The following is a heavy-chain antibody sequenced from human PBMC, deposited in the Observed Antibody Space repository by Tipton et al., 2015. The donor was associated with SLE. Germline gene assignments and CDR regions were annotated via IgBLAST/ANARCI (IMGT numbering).Heavy chain of an antibody. CDR3: GAWEHRADAFDI. CDR1: GFTFSSYA. D-gene: IGHD1-26*01. Sequence: SLRLSCAASGFTFSSYAMSWVRQAPGKGLEWVSAISGSGGSTYYADSVKGRFTISRDNSKNTLYLQMNSLRAEDTAVYYCGAWEHRADAFDIWGQGTMVTVSS. J-gene: IGHJ3*02. CDR2: ISGSGGST. V-gene: IGHV3-23*01.